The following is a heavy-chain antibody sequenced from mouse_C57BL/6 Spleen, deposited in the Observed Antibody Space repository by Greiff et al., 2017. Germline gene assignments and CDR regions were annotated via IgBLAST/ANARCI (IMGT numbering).Heavy chain of an antibody. Sequence: DVQLVESGGGLVKPGGSLKLSCAASGFTFSDYGMHWVRQAPEKGLEWVAYISSGSSTIYYADTVKGRFTISRDNAKNTLFLQMTSLRSEDTAMYYCARPHYYGSSYFYAMDYWGQGTSVTVSS. CDR3: ARPHYYGSSYFYAMDY. V-gene: IGHV5-17*01. D-gene: IGHD1-1*01. J-gene: IGHJ4*01. CDR2: ISSGSSTI. CDR1: GFTFSDYG.